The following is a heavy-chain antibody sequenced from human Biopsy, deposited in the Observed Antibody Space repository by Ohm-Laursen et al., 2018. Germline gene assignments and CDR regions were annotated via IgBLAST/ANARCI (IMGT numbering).Heavy chain of an antibody. D-gene: IGHD3-3*01. CDR3: ARTPIAIFSAGLVYRHRRHLQGMDV. CDR1: GFSLSAPGMC. Sequence: TQTLTLTLSFSGFSLSAPGMCVSWIRQAPGKALEWLARVDWDDYEDYSASLQTRLSLSKDTSSNQVVLTLTNVGPEDTATYHCARTPIAIFSAGLVYRHRRHLQGMDVWGQGIAVTVS. V-gene: IGHV2-70*11. CDR2: VDWDDYE. J-gene: IGHJ6*02.